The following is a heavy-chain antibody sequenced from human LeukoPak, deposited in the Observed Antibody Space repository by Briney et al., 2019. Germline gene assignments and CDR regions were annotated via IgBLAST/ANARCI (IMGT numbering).Heavy chain of an antibody. Sequence: PGGSLRLSCAASGFTVSTNYMSWVRQAPGKGLEWVSVIYSGGSAYYADSVKGRFTITGDNSKNRMYLDLNSLLIEDTAVYYCAREGYSSGRSPAFDIWGQGTVVTVTS. D-gene: IGHD6-19*01. CDR1: GFTVSTNY. V-gene: IGHV3-53*01. CDR3: AREGYSSGRSPAFDI. CDR2: IYSGGSA. J-gene: IGHJ3*02.